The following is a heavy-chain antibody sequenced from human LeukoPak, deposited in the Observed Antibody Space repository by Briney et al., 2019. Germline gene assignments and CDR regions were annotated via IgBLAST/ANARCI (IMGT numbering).Heavy chain of an antibody. V-gene: IGHV3-23*01. J-gene: IGHJ4*02. CDR3: AASTKHTAMVDY. CDR1: GFTFSSYA. Sequence: GGSLRLSCAASGFTFSSYALSWVRRAPGKGLECVSAISGSGGSTYSADSLKGRFTISRDNSKNTLYLQINSLRADDTAVFYCAASTKHTAMVDYWGQGTLVTVSS. D-gene: IGHD5-18*01. CDR2: ISGSGGST.